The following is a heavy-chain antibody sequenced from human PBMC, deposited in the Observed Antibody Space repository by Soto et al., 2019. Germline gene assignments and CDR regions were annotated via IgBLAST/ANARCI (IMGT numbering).Heavy chain of an antibody. Sequence: GGSLRLSCAASGFPFSDYYMSWIRQAPGEGLEWISYISSSAYTIYADSVKGRFTISRDNAKNSLFLQMTSLRVEDTAVYYCARNFDSGGYYSDYWGQGTLVTVSS. CDR1: GFPFSDYY. J-gene: IGHJ4*02. CDR3: ARNFDSGGYYSDY. D-gene: IGHD3-22*01. CDR2: ISSSAYT. V-gene: IGHV3-11*06.